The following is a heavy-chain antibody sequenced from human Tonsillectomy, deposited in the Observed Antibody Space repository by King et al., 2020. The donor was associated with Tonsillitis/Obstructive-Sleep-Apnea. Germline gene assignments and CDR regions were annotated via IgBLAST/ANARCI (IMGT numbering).Heavy chain of an antibody. CDR2: ISASDGTT. CDR1: GFTFSNYA. Sequence: VQLVESGGGLVQPGGSLRLSCAASGFTFSNYAMSWVRQAPGKGLEWVSGISASDGTTYYADSVKGRFTISRDNSKNTLYLQMNSLRAEDTAAYYCAKDGVITISGVAGDTSDFWGQGTMVTVSS. J-gene: IGHJ3*01. CDR3: AKDGVITISGVAGDTSDF. V-gene: IGHV3-23*04. D-gene: IGHD3-3*01.